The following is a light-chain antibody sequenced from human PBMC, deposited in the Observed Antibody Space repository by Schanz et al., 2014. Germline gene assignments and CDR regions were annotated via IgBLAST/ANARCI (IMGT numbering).Light chain of an antibody. CDR3: SSYTSSSTLRGV. Sequence: QSALTQPASVSGSPGQSITISCTGTSSDIGNYDYVSWYRQHPGKAPKLIIYDVGDRPSGVSNRFSGSKSGNTASLTISGLQAEDEADYYCSSYTSSSTLRGVFGGGTKLTVL. CDR1: SSDIGNYDY. V-gene: IGLV2-14*03. CDR2: DVG. J-gene: IGLJ3*02.